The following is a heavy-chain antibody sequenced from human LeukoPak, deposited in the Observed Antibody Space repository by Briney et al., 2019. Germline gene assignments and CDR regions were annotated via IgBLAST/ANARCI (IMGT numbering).Heavy chain of an antibody. J-gene: IGHJ4*02. D-gene: IGHD4-17*01. V-gene: IGHV1-2*02. Sequence: GASVKVSCKASGYTFTGYYMHWVRQAPGQGLEWMGWINPNSGGTNYAQKFQGRVTMTRDTSISTAYMELSRLRSDDTAVYYCARQAVTTGWYFDYWGQGTLVAVSS. CDR3: ARQAVTTGWYFDY. CDR2: INPNSGGT. CDR1: GYTFTGYY.